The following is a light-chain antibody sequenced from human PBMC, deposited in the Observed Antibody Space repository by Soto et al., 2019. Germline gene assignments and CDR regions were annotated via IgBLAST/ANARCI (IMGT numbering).Light chain of an antibody. CDR3: QQRSNWPLPVT. J-gene: IGKJ2*01. CDR1: QSVSSY. CDR2: DAS. Sequence: EIVLTQSPATLSLSPGERATLSCRASQSVSSYLAWYQQKPGQAPRLLIYDASNRATGIPARLSGSGSGTDFTVTISSLEPEDFAVYYCQQRSNWPLPVTFGQGTKLEIK. V-gene: IGKV3-11*01.